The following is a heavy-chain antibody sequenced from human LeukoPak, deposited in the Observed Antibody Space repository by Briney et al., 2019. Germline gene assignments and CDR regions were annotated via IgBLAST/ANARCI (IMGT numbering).Heavy chain of an antibody. CDR3: AKDRVGTAMVVGDFDY. D-gene: IGHD5-18*01. V-gene: IGHV3-21*04. CDR1: GFTFSSYS. J-gene: IGHJ4*02. Sequence: GGSLRLSCAASGFTFSSYSMNWVRQAPGKGLEWVSSISSSSSYIYYADSVKGRFTISRDNAKNSLYLQMNSLRAEDTAVYYCAKDRVGTAMVVGDFDYWGQGTLVTVSS. CDR2: ISSSSSYI.